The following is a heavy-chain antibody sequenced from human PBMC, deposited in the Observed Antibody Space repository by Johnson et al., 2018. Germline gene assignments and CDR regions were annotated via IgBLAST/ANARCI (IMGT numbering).Heavy chain of an antibody. Sequence: VQLVQSGAEVKKXGSSVKVXCKASGGTFSSYTISWVRQAPGQGLEWMGRIIPILGIANYAQKFQGRVTITADKSTSTAYMALSSRSSADTAVYYCARTRMVAAFHAFDIWGQGTMVTVSA. CDR3: ARTRMVAAFHAFDI. CDR1: GGTFSSYT. J-gene: IGHJ3*02. D-gene: IGHD3-10*01. V-gene: IGHV1-69*02. CDR2: IIPILGIA.